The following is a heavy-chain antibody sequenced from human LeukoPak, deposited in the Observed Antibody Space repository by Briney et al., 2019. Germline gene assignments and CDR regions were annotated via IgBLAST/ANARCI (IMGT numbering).Heavy chain of an antibody. V-gene: IGHV1-8*01. CDR3: ARDLIAARTKALEGSDYYYVMDG. CDR2: MNPNSGNT. J-gene: IGHJ6*02. Sequence: ASVKVSCMASGYTFTSYDINWVRQAPGQGLEWMGWMNPNSGNTGYAQKFQGRVTMTRNTSISTAYMELSSLRSEDTAVYYWARDLIAARTKALEGSDYYYVMDGWGQGTTVTVS. D-gene: IGHD3-3*01. CDR1: GYTFTSYD.